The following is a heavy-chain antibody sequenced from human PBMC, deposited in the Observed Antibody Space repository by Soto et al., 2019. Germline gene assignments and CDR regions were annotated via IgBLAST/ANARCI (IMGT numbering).Heavy chain of an antibody. CDR1: GYSFNSHL. CDR2: IYPGDSDT. J-gene: IGHJ6*02. CDR3: ARKGYYYYGMDV. Sequence: PGESLKISRKGFGYSFNSHLIGRVRQMPGKGLDWMGIIYPGDSDTRYSPSFQGQVTISADKSISTAYLQWSSLKASDTAMYYCARKGYYYYGMDVWGQGTTVTVSS. V-gene: IGHV5-51*01.